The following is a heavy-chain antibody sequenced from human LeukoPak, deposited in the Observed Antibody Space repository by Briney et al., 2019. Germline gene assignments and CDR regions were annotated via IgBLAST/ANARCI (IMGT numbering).Heavy chain of an antibody. J-gene: IGHJ4*02. CDR1: GYTCSSYG. Sequence: ASVKVSCKASGYTCSSYGITWVRQAPGQGLEWMGWISGHNGNTNYAQKLQGRVTMTTDTSTSTAYMEMRSLRSDDTAVYYCARDLPRNRYTPMVALGYWGQGTLVTVSS. CDR3: ARDLPRNRYTPMVALGY. D-gene: IGHD5-18*01. CDR2: ISGHNGNT. V-gene: IGHV1-18*01.